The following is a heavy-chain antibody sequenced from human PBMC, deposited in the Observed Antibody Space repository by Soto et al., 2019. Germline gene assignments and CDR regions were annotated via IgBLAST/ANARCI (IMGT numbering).Heavy chain of an antibody. V-gene: IGHV1-24*01. CDR2: FDPEDGET. CDR1: GYTLTELS. J-gene: IGHJ4*02. CDR3: AREYCSSVSCYGVDY. Sequence: ASVKVSCKVSGYTLTELSMHWVRQAPGKGLEWMGGFDPEDGETIYAQKFQGRVTMTADTSMSTAYMELRSLISDDTAVYYCAREYCSSVSCYGVDYWGQGTLVTVSS. D-gene: IGHD2-2*01.